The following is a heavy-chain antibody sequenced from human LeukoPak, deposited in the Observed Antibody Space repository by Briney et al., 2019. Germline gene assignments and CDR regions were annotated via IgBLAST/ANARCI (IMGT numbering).Heavy chain of an antibody. CDR3: AKRSSTSSGYFDF. V-gene: IGHV3-23*01. CDR1: GFTFNNYA. CDR2: VTGSGAST. J-gene: IGHJ4*02. Sequence: PGGSLRLSCTASGFTFNNYAMTWVRQAPGKGLEWVSAVTGSGASTNYADSVKGRFTISRDNSKNTIYLQMNSLRAEDTALYHCAKRSSTSSGYFDFWGRGTLVTVSS. D-gene: IGHD3-22*01.